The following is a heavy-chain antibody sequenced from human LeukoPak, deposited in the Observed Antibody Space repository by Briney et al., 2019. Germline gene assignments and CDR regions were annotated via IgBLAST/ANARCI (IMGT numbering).Heavy chain of an antibody. Sequence: KPSQTLSLTCAVSGGSISSGGYSWSWIRQPPGKGLGWIGYIYYSGSTYYNPSLKSRVTISVDTSKNQFSLKLSSVTAADTAVYYCARVQTKRYGDYGYYFDYWGQGTLVTVSS. D-gene: IGHD4-17*01. V-gene: IGHV4-30-4*07. CDR1: GGSISSGGYS. CDR3: ARVQTKRYGDYGYYFDY. J-gene: IGHJ4*02. CDR2: IYYSGST.